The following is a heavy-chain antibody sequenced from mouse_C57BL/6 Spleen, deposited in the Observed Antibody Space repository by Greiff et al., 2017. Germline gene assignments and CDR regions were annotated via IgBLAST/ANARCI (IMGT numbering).Heavy chain of an antibody. V-gene: IGHV1-64*01. D-gene: IGHD1-1*01. Sequence: QVQLKQSGAELVKPGASVKLSCKASGYTFTSYWMHWVKQRPGQGLEWIGMIHPNSGSTNYNEKFKSKATLTVDKSSSTAYMQLSSLTSEDSAVYYCAKATTVVDPWFAYWGQGTLVTVSA. CDR2: IHPNSGST. J-gene: IGHJ3*01. CDR3: AKATTVVDPWFAY. CDR1: GYTFTSYW.